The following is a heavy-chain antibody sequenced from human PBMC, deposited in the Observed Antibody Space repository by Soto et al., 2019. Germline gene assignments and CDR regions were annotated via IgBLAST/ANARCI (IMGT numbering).Heavy chain of an antibody. V-gene: IGHV3-11*01. Sequence: QVQLVESGGGLVKPGESLRLSCAASGFTFSDYYMSWIRQAPGKGLEWLSYISTSGRTIYYADSVKGRFTISRDDAKNSLYLQRNSLRAEDTAVYYCARDYFYGSGSYSSYYFDNWGQGTLVTVSS. D-gene: IGHD3-10*01. CDR1: GFTFSDYY. CDR2: ISTSGRTI. CDR3: ARDYFYGSGSYSSYYFDN. J-gene: IGHJ4*02.